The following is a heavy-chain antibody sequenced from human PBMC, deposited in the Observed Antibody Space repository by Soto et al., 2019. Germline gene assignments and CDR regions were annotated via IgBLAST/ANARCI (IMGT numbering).Heavy chain of an antibody. CDR1: TFTFSSYA. CDR3: ATERTAGTD. Sequence: EVQLLESGGGLVQPGGSLRLSCAASTFTFSSYAMSWVRQAPGKGLEWVSAISGSGNNTYYADSVKGRFTISRDNSKNTLYLQMNSLRAEDTAIYYCATERTAGTDWGQGTLVTVSS. J-gene: IGHJ4*02. CDR2: ISGSGNNT. D-gene: IGHD1-1*01. V-gene: IGHV3-23*01.